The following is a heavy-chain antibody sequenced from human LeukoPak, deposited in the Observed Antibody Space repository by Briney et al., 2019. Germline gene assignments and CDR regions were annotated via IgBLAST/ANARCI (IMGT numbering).Heavy chain of an antibody. J-gene: IGHJ4*02. CDR1: GRSFSGYY. D-gene: IGHD3-10*01. V-gene: IGHV4-34*01. CDR3: ARLAYYGSGSYFFDY. CDR2: INHSGST. Sequence: SETLSLTCAVYGRSFSGYYWSWIRQPPGKGLEWIGEINHSGSTNYNPSLKSRVTISVDTSKNQFSLKLSSVTAADTAVYYCARLAYYGSGSYFFDYWGQGTLVTVSS.